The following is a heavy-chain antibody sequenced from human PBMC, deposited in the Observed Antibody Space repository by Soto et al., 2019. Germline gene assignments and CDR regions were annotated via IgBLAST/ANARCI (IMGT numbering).Heavy chain of an antibody. CDR3: ARDGGQLEDFFDY. J-gene: IGHJ4*02. CDR2: INEDGSDK. Sequence: GGSLRLSCAASGFTFSRHWMSWLRQAPGKGLEWVANINEDGSDKYYVDSVKGRFTISRDNAKNSLYLQISSLRAEDTAVYYCARDGGQLEDFFDYWGQGTTVTVSS. V-gene: IGHV3-7*01. D-gene: IGHD6-6*01. CDR1: GFTFSRHW.